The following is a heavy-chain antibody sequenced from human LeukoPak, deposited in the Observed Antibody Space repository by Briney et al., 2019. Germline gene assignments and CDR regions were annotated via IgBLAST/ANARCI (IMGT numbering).Heavy chain of an antibody. V-gene: IGHV5-51*01. CDR2: IYPGDSDT. CDR1: GYSFTSYW. D-gene: IGHD3-3*01. J-gene: IGHJ3*02. CDR3: ARPSRGLHYDVDAFDI. Sequence: GEPLQISCKGSGYSFTSYWIGWVRQMPGKGLEWMGIIYPGDSDTRYSPSFQGQVTISADKSISTAYLQWSSLKASDTAMYYCARPSRGLHYDVDAFDIWGQGTMVTVSS.